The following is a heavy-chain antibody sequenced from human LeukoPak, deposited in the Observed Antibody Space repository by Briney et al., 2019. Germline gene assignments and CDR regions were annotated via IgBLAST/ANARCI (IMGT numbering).Heavy chain of an antibody. CDR2: ISGSGGST. J-gene: IGHJ6*02. CDR3: ASNMIVVSMGGYYGMDV. CDR1: GFTFNNYA. Sequence: GGSLRLSCAASGFTFNNYAMAWVRQAPGKGLEWVSAISGSGGSTYYADSVKGRFTISRDNSKNTLYLQMNSLRAEDTAVYYCASNMIVVSMGGYYGMDVWGQGTTVTVSS. V-gene: IGHV3-23*01. D-gene: IGHD3-22*01.